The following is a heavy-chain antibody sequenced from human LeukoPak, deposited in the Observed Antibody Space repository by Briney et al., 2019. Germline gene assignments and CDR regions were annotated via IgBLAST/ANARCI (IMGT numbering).Heavy chain of an antibody. CDR1: DFTFSFYW. CDR3: GRLAHNAWYAIDY. V-gene: IGHV3-7*01. J-gene: IGHJ4*02. D-gene: IGHD6-13*01. Sequence: GGSLRLPCVASDFTFSFYWMTWVRQAPGKGLEWVANILPDGSQKYYVDSVKGRFTISRDNPKNSLYLQINSLRAEDTAVYYCGRLAHNAWYAIDYWGQGTLVTVSS. CDR2: ILPDGSQK.